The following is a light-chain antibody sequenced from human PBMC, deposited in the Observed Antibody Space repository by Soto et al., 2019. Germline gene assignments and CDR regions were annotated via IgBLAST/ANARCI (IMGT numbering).Light chain of an antibody. Sequence: EIVLTQSPGTLSLSPGERATLSCRASQSVRSSYLAWYQQKPGQAPRLLIYGASSRATGIPDRFSGSGSGTHFTLTINRLEPEDLAVYYCQQYGDSPTFGGGTKVEIK. CDR1: QSVRSSY. J-gene: IGKJ4*01. CDR3: QQYGDSPT. V-gene: IGKV3-20*01. CDR2: GAS.